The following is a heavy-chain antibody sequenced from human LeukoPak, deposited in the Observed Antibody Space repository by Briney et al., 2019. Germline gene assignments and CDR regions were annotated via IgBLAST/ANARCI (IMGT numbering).Heavy chain of an antibody. CDR3: ARVSDTAMVYFDY. CDR2: IIPNFGTA. J-gene: IGHJ4*02. CDR1: GGTFSSYA. D-gene: IGHD5-18*01. Sequence: SVKVSCKASGGTFSSYAISWVRQAPGQGLERMGGIIPNFGTANYAQKFQGRVTITADESTSTAYMELSSLRSEDTAVYYCARVSDTAMVYFDYWGQGTLVTVSS. V-gene: IGHV1-69*13.